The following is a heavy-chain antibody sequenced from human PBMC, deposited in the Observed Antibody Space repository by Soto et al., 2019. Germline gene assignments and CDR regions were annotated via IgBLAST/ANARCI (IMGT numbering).Heavy chain of an antibody. D-gene: IGHD6-13*01. V-gene: IGHV4-59*01. J-gene: IGHJ6*02. CDR1: GDSINSYY. CDR3: TTDRWHSSSWYDPSGYYGMDV. CDR2: IYYTGST. Sequence: PSETLSLTCTVSGDSINSYYWSWIRQTPGKGLEWIGYIYYTGSTSYNPSLKSRVTISVDTSKNQFSLKLSSVTAADTAVYYCTTDRWHSSSWYDPSGYYGMDVWGQGTTVTV.